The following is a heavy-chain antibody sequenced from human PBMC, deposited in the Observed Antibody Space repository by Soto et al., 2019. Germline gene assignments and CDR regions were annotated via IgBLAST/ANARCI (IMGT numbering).Heavy chain of an antibody. D-gene: IGHD6-13*01. CDR2: ISYDGNEQ. Sequence: QVLLEESGAGMDQPGRSLRLSCAGSGFIFSNYAMQWVRQAPGKGLEWVAAISYDGNEQYYADSVKGRFTISRDNSKLYLQMNSLRGDDTAVYHCARDLRPGAAPWQDYFQYWGQGTRVTVSS. J-gene: IGHJ1*01. V-gene: IGHV3-30-3*01. CDR1: GFIFSNYA. CDR3: ARDLRPGAAPWQDYFQY.